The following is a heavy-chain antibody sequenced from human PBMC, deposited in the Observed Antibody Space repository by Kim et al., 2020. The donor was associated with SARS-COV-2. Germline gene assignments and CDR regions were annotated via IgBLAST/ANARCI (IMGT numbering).Heavy chain of an antibody. CDR1: GYTFTSYA. V-gene: IGHV7-4-1*02. D-gene: IGHD3-10*01. CDR2: INTNTGNP. J-gene: IGHJ6*02. CDR3: ARDPTSPRSLKLLCFGEKPMDV. Sequence: ASVKVSCKASGYTFTSYAMNWVRQAPGQGLEWMGWINTNTGNPTYAQGFTGRFVFSLDTSVSTAYLQISSLKAEDTAVYYCARDPTSPRSLKLLCFGEKPMDVWGQGTTVTVSS.